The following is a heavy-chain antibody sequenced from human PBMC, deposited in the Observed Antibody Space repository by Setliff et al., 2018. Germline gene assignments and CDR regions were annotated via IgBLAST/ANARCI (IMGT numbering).Heavy chain of an antibody. V-gene: IGHV7-4-1*02. CDR1: GYTFTTYA. D-gene: IGHD2-2*01. J-gene: IGHJ5*02. CDR3: ARDLGYCSTTSCHGDWFDP. CDR2: INTNTGNP. Sequence: ASVKVSCKTSGYTFTTYAINWVRQAPGQGLEWMGWINTNTGNPTYAQDFPGRFVFSLDTSVSTAYLQISSLKAEDTAVYYCARDLGYCSTTSCHGDWFDPWGQGTLVTVSS.